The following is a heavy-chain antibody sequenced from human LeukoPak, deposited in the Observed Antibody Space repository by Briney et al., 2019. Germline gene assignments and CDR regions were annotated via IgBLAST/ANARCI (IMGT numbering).Heavy chain of an antibody. CDR3: SRSLDY. Sequence: PGGSLRLSXAASGFPFSGYWMDWVRQAPGKGMEWVANINQDGSTQYYAASVKGRFTISRDNAKSSLYLQMNILRAEDTAVYYCSRSLDYLGQGALVTVSS. V-gene: IGHV3-7*01. CDR2: INQDGSTQ. J-gene: IGHJ4*02. CDR1: GFPFSGYW.